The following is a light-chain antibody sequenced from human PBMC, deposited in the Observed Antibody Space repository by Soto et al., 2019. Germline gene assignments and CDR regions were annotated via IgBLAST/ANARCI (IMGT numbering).Light chain of an antibody. CDR3: SSYTSSSTPHVV. CDR1: SSDVGGYNY. CDR2: DVN. V-gene: IGLV2-14*01. J-gene: IGLJ2*01. Sequence: QSVLTQPASVSGSPGQSITISCTGTSSDVGGYNYVSWYQQHPGKAPKLMIYDVNSRPSGVSNRFSGSKSGNTASLTISGLQAEDEADYYCSSYTSSSTPHVVFGGGTKLTVL.